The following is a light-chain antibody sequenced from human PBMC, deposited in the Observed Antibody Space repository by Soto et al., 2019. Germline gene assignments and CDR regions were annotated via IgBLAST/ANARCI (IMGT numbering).Light chain of an antibody. V-gene: IGKV3-20*01. CDR2: GAS. J-gene: IGKJ1*01. CDR3: QQFGRSLWT. Sequence: EIVLTQSPGTLSLSPGERATLSCRASQSVSSNSLAWYQQKPGQAPRLLIFGASSRATGVPDRFSGSGSGTDFTLTISRLEPEDFAVYYCQQFGRSLWTFGQGTKVETK. CDR1: QSVSSNS.